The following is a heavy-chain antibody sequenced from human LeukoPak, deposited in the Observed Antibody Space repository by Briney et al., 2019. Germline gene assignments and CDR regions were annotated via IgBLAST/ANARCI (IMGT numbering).Heavy chain of an antibody. V-gene: IGHV3-30*03. CDR3: ARDTDRYSSSWNYFDY. Sequence: PGGSLRLSCAASGFTFSNYGMHWVRQAPGKGLEGVAVISYDGSNRYYADSVKGRFTISRDNSKNTLYLQMNSLRAEDTAVYYCARDTDRYSSSWNYFDYWGQGTLVTVSS. CDR1: GFTFSNYG. CDR2: ISYDGSNR. D-gene: IGHD6-13*01. J-gene: IGHJ4*02.